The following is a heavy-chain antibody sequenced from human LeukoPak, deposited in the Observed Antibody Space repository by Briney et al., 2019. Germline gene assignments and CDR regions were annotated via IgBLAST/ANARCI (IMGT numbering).Heavy chain of an antibody. Sequence: GGSLRLYCAASGFTFSSYAMSWVRQAPGKGLEWISAISGSGGSTYYADSVKGRFTISRDNSKNTLYLQMNSLRAEDTAVYYCAKDRDPATIVISYFDYWGQGTLVTVSS. V-gene: IGHV3-23*01. CDR2: ISGSGGST. CDR3: AKDRDPATIVISYFDY. J-gene: IGHJ4*02. CDR1: GFTFSSYA. D-gene: IGHD2-2*01.